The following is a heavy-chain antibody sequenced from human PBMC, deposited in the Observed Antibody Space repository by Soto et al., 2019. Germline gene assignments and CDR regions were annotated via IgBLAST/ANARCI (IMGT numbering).Heavy chain of an antibody. CDR2: ISGAGGVT. V-gene: IGHV3-23*01. CDR3: AKDKSRGVTVTPDY. CDR1: GFTFSSYA. Sequence: EVRLLESGGGLVQPGGSLRLSCAVSGFTFSSYAMSWVRQAPGKGPEWVSSISGAGGVTHYADSVRGRFTISRDNSKNTLYLQMNSLRAEDTAVYYCAKDKSRGVTVTPDYWGQGTLVTVSS. D-gene: IGHD4-17*01. J-gene: IGHJ4*02.